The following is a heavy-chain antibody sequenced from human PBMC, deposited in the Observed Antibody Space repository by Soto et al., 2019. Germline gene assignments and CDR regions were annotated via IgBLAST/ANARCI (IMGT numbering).Heavy chain of an antibody. CDR3: SRGLGSWDY. D-gene: IGHD3-10*01. J-gene: IGHJ4*02. CDR2: INPNGGST. Sequence: QVQLVQSGAEVKNPGASVTVSCRASGYTFTSYYIHWVRQAPGQGLEWMAIINPNGGSTNYAQRFQGRVTVTRDTSTSIVYMELSSLRSEDTAVYYCSRGLGSWDYWGQGTLVTVSS. CDR1: GYTFTSYY. V-gene: IGHV1-46*03.